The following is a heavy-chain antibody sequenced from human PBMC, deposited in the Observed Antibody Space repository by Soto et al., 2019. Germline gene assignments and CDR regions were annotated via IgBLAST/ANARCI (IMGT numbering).Heavy chain of an antibody. D-gene: IGHD5-18*01. Sequence: QITLKESGPTLVKPTQTLTLTCTFSGFSLSTSGVGVGWIRQPPGKALEWLALIYWDDDKRYSPSLKSRLSITKDTSKNQVVLTMTNMDPVDTATYYCAHRRNWGYGLEVFHYWGQGTLVTVSS. V-gene: IGHV2-5*02. CDR1: GFSLSTSGVG. CDR2: IYWDDDK. CDR3: AHRRNWGYGLEVFHY. J-gene: IGHJ4*02.